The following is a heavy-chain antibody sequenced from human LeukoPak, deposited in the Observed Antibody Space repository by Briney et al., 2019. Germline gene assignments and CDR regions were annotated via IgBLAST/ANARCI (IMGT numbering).Heavy chain of an antibody. CDR1: GFTFSSYS. CDR2: INDDGSTT. J-gene: IGHJ6*03. V-gene: IGHV3-74*01. CDR3: AKRGGYEAQYYYYYLDV. D-gene: IGHD5-12*01. Sequence: GGSLRLSCAASGFTFSSYSMNWVRQAPGKGLVWVSRINDDGSTTSYADSVKGRFTVSRDNSKNTLYLQMKSLRAEDTAVYYCAKRGGYEAQYYYYYLDVWGKGTTVTISS.